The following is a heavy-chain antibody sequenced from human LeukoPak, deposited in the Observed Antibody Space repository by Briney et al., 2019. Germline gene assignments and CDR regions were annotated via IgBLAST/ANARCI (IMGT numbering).Heavy chain of an antibody. CDR2: INHSGST. V-gene: IGHV4-34*01. CDR1: GGSFSGYY. D-gene: IGHD4-17*01. CDR3: ARDSLGDYGDYGPVAY. Sequence: PSETLSLTCAVYGGSFSGYYWSWIRQPPGKGLEWIGEINHSGSTNYNPSLKSRVTISVDTSKNQFSLKLSSVTAADTAVYYCARDSLGDYGDYGPVAYWGQGTLVTVSS. J-gene: IGHJ4*02.